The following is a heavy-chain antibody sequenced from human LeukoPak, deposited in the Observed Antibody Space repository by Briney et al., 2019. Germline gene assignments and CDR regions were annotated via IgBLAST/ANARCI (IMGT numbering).Heavy chain of an antibody. CDR2: IYTSGYT. J-gene: IGHJ4*02. Sequence: PSETLSLTCTVSGGSISDYYWSWIRQSAGKGLEWIGRIYTSGYTIYNPSLKGRVTMSIDTFKNQFSLNLNSVTAADTAVYYCARMGSSWYSYYFDYWGQGTLVTVSS. D-gene: IGHD6-13*01. CDR1: GGSISDYY. CDR3: ARMGSSWYSYYFDY. V-gene: IGHV4-4*07.